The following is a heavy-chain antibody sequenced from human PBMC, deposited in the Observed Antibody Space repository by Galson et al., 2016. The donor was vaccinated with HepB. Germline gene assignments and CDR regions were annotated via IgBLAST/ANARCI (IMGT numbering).Heavy chain of an antibody. J-gene: IGHJ4*02. CDR1: GFTFSNYW. V-gene: IGHV3-21*01. Sequence: SLRLSCAASGFTFSNYWMYWVRQAPGKGLEWVSSISSSSSYIYYADSVKGRFTISRDNAKNSLYLQMNSLRAEDTAVYYCARGDIVGAIFDYWGQGTLVTVSS. CDR3: ARGDIVGAIFDY. CDR2: ISSSSSYI. D-gene: IGHD1-26*01.